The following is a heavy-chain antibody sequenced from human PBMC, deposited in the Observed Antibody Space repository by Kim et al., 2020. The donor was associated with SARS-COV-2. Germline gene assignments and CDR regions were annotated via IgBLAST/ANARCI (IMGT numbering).Heavy chain of an antibody. CDR3: ARDLGKGRYFDL. CDR2: IWSNENKR. CDR1: GFIFSDYG. J-gene: IGHJ2*01. Sequence: GGSLRLSCAASGFIFSDYGMHWVRQTPGKGLEWVALIWSNENKRDYADSVKGRFTISRDNSKNTLYLEINSLRAEDTAIYYCARDLGKGRYFDLWGRGSL. D-gene: IGHD1-26*01. V-gene: IGHV3-33*01.